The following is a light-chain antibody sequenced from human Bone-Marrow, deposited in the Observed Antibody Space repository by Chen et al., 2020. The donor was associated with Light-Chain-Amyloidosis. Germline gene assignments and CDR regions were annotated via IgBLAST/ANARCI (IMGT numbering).Light chain of an antibody. V-gene: IGKV1-39*01. CDR3: QQSHSIPRT. Sequence: DIQMTQSPSSLSAFVGDRVTITCRASRDIGTYLNWYQYKPGKIPNLLIYGASSLLSGVPSRFSGSGSGTDFTLIIASLQPEYCATYYCQQSHSIPRTFGQGTKVDI. CDR2: GAS. CDR1: RDIGTY. J-gene: IGKJ2*01.